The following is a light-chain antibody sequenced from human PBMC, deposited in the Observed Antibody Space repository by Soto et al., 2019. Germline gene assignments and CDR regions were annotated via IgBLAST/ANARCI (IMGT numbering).Light chain of an antibody. CDR3: QQYYSTPPA. J-gene: IGKJ4*01. CDR2: WAS. Sequence: DIVMTQSPDSLAVSLGEGATFNCKSSQSGLYSSNTENYLAWYQQKPGQPPKLLIYWASTRESGVPDRFSGSVPGTDFTLTISSVQAEDVAVYYCQQYYSTPPAFGGGTKVEIK. CDR1: QSGLYSSNTENY. V-gene: IGKV4-1*01.